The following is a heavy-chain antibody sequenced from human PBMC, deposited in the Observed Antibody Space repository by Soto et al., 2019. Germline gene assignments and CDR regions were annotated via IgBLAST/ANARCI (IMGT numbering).Heavy chain of an antibody. J-gene: IGHJ6*02. CDR3: ARLPYSYSSSSFGMDV. D-gene: IGHD6-6*01. CDR2: IIPIFGTA. V-gene: IGHV1-69*13. CDR1: GGTFSSYA. Sequence: GASVKVSCKASGGTFSSYAISWVRQAPGQGLEWMGGIIPIFGTANYAQKFQGRVTITADESTSTAYMELSSLRSEDTAVYYCARLPYSYSSSSFGMDVWGQGTTVTVSS.